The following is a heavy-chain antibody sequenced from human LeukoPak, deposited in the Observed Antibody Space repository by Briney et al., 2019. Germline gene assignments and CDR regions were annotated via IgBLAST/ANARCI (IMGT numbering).Heavy chain of an antibody. Sequence: PGASLRLSCAGSGFTFRTYAMGWVRQAPGKGLEWVSSINSGGDDTYYADSVKCRFTISRDNFKNTLYLQMNSLRAEDTAVYYCVKPPRLSIIRGEGMDIWGQGTTVTVSS. J-gene: IGHJ6*02. V-gene: IGHV3-23*01. CDR2: INSGGDDT. CDR1: GFTFRTYA. CDR3: VKPPRLSIIRGEGMDI. D-gene: IGHD3-10*01.